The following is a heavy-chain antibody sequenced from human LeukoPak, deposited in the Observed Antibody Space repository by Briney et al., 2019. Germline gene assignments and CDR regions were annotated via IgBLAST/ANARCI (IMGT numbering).Heavy chain of an antibody. V-gene: IGHV5-51*01. D-gene: IGHD2-2*01. CDR1: GYSFTSYW. J-gene: IGHJ4*02. Sequence: GESLKISCKGSGYSFTSYWIGWVRPMPGKGLELMGIIYPGDSDTRYSPSFQGQVTLSADKSISTAYLQWSSLKASDTAVYYCARPARYCSSTSCYLDYWGQGTLVTVSS. CDR2: IYPGDSDT. CDR3: ARPARYCSSTSCYLDY.